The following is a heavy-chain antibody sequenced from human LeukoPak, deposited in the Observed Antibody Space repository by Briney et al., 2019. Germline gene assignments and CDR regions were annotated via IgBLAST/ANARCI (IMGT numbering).Heavy chain of an antibody. V-gene: IGHV3-23*01. CDR2: VSPPGGGT. CDR3: AKGGAVSSKSITMVRGTRRYNYYMDV. D-gene: IGHD3-10*01. J-gene: IGHJ6*03. Sequence: GGSLRLSCAASGFTFSNHGMNWVRQAPGKGLEWLSGVSPPGGGTYYADSVKGLFTISRDNSKNTLYLQMNSLRAEDTAVYYCAKGGAVSSKSITMVRGTRRYNYYMDVWGKGTTVTISS. CDR1: GFTFSNHG.